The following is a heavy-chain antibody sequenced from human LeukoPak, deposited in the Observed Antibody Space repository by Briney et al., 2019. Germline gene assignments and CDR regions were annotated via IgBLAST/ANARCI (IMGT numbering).Heavy chain of an antibody. J-gene: IGHJ4*02. CDR3: ARHGNNCLDY. CDR2: IYYSGST. V-gene: IGHV4-59*08. D-gene: IGHD1/OR15-1a*01. CDR1: GGSISSYY. Sequence: SETLSLTCTVSGGSISSYYWSWIRQPPGKGLEWIGYIYYSGSTNYNPSLKSRVTISVDTSKNQFSLKLSSVTAADTAVYYCARHGNNCLDYWGQGTLVTVSS.